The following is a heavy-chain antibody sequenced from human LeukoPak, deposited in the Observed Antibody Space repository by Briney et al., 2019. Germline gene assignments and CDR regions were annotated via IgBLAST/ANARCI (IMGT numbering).Heavy chain of an antibody. V-gene: IGHV3-30*18. CDR3: AKDLSDYDSPDYYLISPFGS. J-gene: IGHJ4*02. CDR1: RFIFSEYG. D-gene: IGHD3-22*01. CDR2: ISYDGTNK. Sequence: GGSLRLSCAASRFIFSEYGMHWVRQAPGKGLEWVAHISYDGTNKYYSKSVLGRFTISRDNSKSTLDLEMNSLILEDTAVYYCAKDLSDYDSPDYYLISPFGSWGQGTLVTVSS.